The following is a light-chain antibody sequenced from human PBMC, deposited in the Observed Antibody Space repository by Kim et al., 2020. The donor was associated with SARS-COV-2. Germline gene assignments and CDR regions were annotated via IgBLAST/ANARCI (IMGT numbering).Light chain of an antibody. Sequence: QSIPISCTGTSSDVGAYNYVSWYQQHPGKAPKLIPFEVSKRPSGVPDRFSGSKSGNTASLTVSGLQAEDEADYYCSSYAGTNNLGVFGTGTKVTVL. CDR2: EVS. CDR1: SSDVGAYNY. V-gene: IGLV2-8*01. CDR3: SSYAGTNNLGV. J-gene: IGLJ1*01.